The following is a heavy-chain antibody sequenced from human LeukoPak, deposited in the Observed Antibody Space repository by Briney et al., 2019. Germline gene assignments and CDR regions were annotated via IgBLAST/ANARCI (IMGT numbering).Heavy chain of an antibody. Sequence: PGGSLRLSCAASGFTFSSYGMHWVRQAPGKGLEWVAFIRYDGSNKYYADSVKGRSTISRDNSKNTLYLQMNSLRAEDTAVYYCAKAGRGYSSVYYYMDVWGKGTTVTVSS. CDR3: AKAGRGYSSVYYYMDV. CDR2: IRYDGSNK. D-gene: IGHD5-18*01. J-gene: IGHJ6*03. CDR1: GFTFSSYG. V-gene: IGHV3-30*02.